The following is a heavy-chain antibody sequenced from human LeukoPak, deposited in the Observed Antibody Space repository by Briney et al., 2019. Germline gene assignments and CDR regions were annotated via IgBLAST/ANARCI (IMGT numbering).Heavy chain of an antibody. CDR1: GYTFTGYY. CDR3: ARSQDIVVVPAVPAYY. J-gene: IGHJ4*02. D-gene: IGHD2-2*01. V-gene: IGHV1-2*02. Sequence: ASVKVSCKASGYTFTGYYMHWVRQAPGQGLEWMGWINPNSGGTNYAQKFQGRVTMTRDTSLSTAYMELSRLRSDDTAVYYCARSQDIVVVPAVPAYYWGQGTLVTVSS. CDR2: INPNSGGT.